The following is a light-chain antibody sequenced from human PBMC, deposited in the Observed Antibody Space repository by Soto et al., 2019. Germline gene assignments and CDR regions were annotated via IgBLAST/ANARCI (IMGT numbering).Light chain of an antibody. Sequence: EIVLTQSPATLSLSPGERATLSCRASQSVSSYLAWYQQKPGQAPRLLIYDASNRATGIPARFSGSGSGTDVTLTSSSLEPEDFAVYYCQQRSNWPPVVTFGQGTRLEIK. CDR1: QSVSSY. V-gene: IGKV3-11*01. J-gene: IGKJ5*01. CDR2: DAS. CDR3: QQRSNWPPVVT.